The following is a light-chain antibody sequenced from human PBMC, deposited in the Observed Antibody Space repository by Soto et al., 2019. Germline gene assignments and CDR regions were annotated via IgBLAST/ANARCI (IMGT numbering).Light chain of an antibody. CDR2: MVS. Sequence: DIQMTQSPSTLSASVGDRVTITCRASQTLSDYLAWYQQKPGKAPKFLIYMVSTLESGVPSRFSGAGSGTEFSLTISSLQPDDFATYYCQQYKSYPWTFGQGTKWISN. CDR1: QTLSDY. J-gene: IGKJ1*01. CDR3: QQYKSYPWT. V-gene: IGKV1-5*03.